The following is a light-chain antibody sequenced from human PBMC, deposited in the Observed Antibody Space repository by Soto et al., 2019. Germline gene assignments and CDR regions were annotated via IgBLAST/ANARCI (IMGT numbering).Light chain of an antibody. V-gene: IGKV3-20*01. CDR1: QSVSNNY. CDR3: QQFNSYPIT. CDR2: GAS. Sequence: EIVLTQSPGSLCLSPGERAALSCRASQSVSNNYLAWYQQKPGQAPRLLIYGASNRATGIPDRFSGSGSGTDFTLTIGGLQPDDFATYYCQQFNSYPITFGQGTRREIK. J-gene: IGKJ5*01.